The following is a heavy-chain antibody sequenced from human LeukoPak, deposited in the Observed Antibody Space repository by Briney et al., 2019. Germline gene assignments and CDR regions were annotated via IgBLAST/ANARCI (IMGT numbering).Heavy chain of an antibody. Sequence: PGGSLRLSCAASGFTFDEYPMHWVRQAPGKGLEWVAAINGNGGSTDYADSVKGRCTISRDNNKNSLFLQMNSLRTEDTALYYCAKFYGSGTYYNNYFDYWGQGTLVTVSS. J-gene: IGHJ4*02. CDR1: GFTFDEYP. V-gene: IGHV3-43*02. D-gene: IGHD3-10*01. CDR3: AKFYGSGTYYNNYFDY. CDR2: INGNGGST.